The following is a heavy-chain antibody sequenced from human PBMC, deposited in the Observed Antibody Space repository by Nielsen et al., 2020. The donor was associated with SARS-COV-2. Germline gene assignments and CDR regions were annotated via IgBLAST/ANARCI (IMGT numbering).Heavy chain of an antibody. V-gene: IGHV3-53*01. J-gene: IGHJ4*02. CDR2: IYSGGST. D-gene: IGHD3-3*01. CDR3: ASITIFGVEKRDY. CDR1: GFTVSSNY. Sequence: GESLKISCAASGFTVSSNYMSWVRQAPGKGLEWVSVIYSGGSTYYADSVKGRFTISRDNSKNTLYLQMNSLRAEDTAVYYCASITIFGVEKRDYWGQGTLVTVSS.